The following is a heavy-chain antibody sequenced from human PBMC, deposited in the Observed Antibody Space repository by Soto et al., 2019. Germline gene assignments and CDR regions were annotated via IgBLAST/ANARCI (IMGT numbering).Heavy chain of an antibody. CDR2: IKSKTDGGTT. J-gene: IGHJ4*02. Sequence: EVQLVESGGGLVKPGGSLRLSCAASGFTFSNACMSWVRQAPGKGLEWVGRIKSKTDGGTTDYAAPVRGTFTIPRDDSKSTRYLQMNSRKTEDTAVYYGTTSLRDFDALDDPGGYYLDYWGQGTLVIVSS. V-gene: IGHV3-15*01. CDR1: GFTFSNAC. D-gene: IGHD3-9*01. CDR3: TTSLRDFDALDDPGGYYLDY.